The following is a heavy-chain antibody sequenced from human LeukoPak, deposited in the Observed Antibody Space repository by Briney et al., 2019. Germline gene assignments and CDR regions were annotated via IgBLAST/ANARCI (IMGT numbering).Heavy chain of an antibody. CDR1: GGTFSSYA. J-gene: IGHJ4*02. CDR2: IIPIFGTA. Sequence: ASVKVSCKASGGTFSSYAISWVRQAPGQGLEWMGGIIPIFGTANYAQKPQGRGTNTTDESTSTAYMELSSRRSQDTAVHYCARGRHTAMVLHYWGQGTLVTVSS. D-gene: IGHD5-18*01. V-gene: IGHV1-69*05. CDR3: ARGRHTAMVLHY.